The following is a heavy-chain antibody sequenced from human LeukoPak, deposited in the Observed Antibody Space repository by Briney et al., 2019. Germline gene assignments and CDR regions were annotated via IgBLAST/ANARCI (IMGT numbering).Heavy chain of an antibody. CDR2: ISSSSSYI. Sequence: GGSLRLSRAASGFNFGGFSMSWVRQAPGKGLEWVSSISSSSSYIYYADSVKGRFTISRDNAKNSLYLQMNSLRAEDTAVYYCARDSRGSAWGFDPWGQGTLVTVSS. V-gene: IGHV3-21*01. CDR1: GFNFGGFS. CDR3: ARDSRGSAWGFDP. J-gene: IGHJ5*02. D-gene: IGHD3-10*01.